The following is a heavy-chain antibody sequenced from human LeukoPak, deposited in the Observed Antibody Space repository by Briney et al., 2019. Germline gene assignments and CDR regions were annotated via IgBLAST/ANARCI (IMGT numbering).Heavy chain of an antibody. CDR3: ARQKPSTFRQYGRGRPLDS. CDR1: GGSIKSYY. CDR2: IYYSGST. V-gene: IGHV4-59*08. J-gene: IGHJ4*02. D-gene: IGHD4-11*01. Sequence: PSETLSLTCTVSGGSIKSYYWSWIRQPPGKGLEWIGYIYYSGSTNYNPSLKSRVTILVDTSKNQFSLKLSSVTAVDTAIYYCARQKPSTFRQYGRGRPLDSWGQGTLATVSS.